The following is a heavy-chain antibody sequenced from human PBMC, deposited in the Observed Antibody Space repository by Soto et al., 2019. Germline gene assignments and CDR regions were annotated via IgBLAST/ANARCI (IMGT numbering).Heavy chain of an antibody. Sequence: SETLSLTCTLSGGAINDHYWSFIRQPPGKGLEWIGYIYYNGDTNYNPSLESRVTISVDRSRNQFSLRLTSLTAADTAVYYCARVRTGYFDYWGRGALVTVSS. CDR3: ARVRTGYFDY. J-gene: IGHJ4*02. V-gene: IGHV4-59*11. CDR2: IYYNGDT. D-gene: IGHD3-9*01. CDR1: GGAINDHY.